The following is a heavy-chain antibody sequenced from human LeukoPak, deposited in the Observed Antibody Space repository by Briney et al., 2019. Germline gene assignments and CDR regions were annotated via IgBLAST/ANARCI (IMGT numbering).Heavy chain of an antibody. J-gene: IGHJ4*02. Sequence: ASVKVSCKASGYTFTSYDINWVRQAPGQGLEWMGWINPNSGGTNYAQKFQGRVTMTRDTSISTAYMELSRLRSDDTAVYYCAREAVHSSSWYYFDYWGQGTLVTVSS. CDR1: GYTFTSYD. CDR3: AREAVHSSSWYYFDY. D-gene: IGHD6-13*01. V-gene: IGHV1-2*02. CDR2: INPNSGGT.